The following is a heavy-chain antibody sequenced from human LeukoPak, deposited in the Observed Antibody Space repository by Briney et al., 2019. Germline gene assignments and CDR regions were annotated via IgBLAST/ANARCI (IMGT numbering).Heavy chain of an antibody. V-gene: IGHV4-59*11. Sequence: PSETLSLTCTVSGGSISSHYWTWIRQSPVKGLEWIGDISNSGSTSYNPSLKSRVTISIDTSKNQFSLKLSSVAAADTAVYYCGRDALVGYFSYYYMDVWGKGTTVTVSS. J-gene: IGHJ6*03. CDR2: ISNSGST. CDR3: GRDALVGYFSYYYMDV. D-gene: IGHD2-15*01. CDR1: GGSISSHY.